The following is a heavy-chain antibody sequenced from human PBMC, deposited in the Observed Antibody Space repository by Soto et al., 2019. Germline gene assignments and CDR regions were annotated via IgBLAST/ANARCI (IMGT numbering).Heavy chain of an antibody. CDR3: ARRRRTTVTTVYYYYGMDV. J-gene: IGHJ6*02. CDR1: GGSISSSSYY. D-gene: IGHD4-17*01. CDR2: FYYSVST. V-gene: IGHV4-39*01. Sequence: SETLSLTCTVSGGSISSSSYYWGWIRQPPGKGLEWIGSFYYSVSTYYNPSLKSRVTISVDTSKNHFSLKLSSVTAADTAVYYCARRRRTTVTTVYYYYGMDVWGQGTTVTVSS.